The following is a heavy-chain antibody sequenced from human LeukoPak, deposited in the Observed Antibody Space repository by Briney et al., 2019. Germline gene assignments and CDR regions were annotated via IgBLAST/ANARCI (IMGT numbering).Heavy chain of an antibody. CDR3: ARGGAGDYGEYSAFDI. CDR1: GYTFSHYF. CDR2: INTKSGGT. V-gene: IGHV1-2*02. D-gene: IGHD4-17*01. J-gene: IGHJ3*02. Sequence: GASVKVSCKASGYTFSHYFMNWVRQAPAQGLEWMGGINTKSGGTNYEQKFQGRVTMTRDTSISIAFMELSSLRSDDTAVYYCARGGAGDYGEYSAFDIWGQGTRVTVSS.